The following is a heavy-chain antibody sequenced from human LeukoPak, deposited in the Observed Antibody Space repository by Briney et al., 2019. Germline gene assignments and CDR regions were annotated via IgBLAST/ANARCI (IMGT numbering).Heavy chain of an antibody. CDR1: GGSISSGSYY. CDR3: ARDLGSGSYHFDY. Sequence: PSETLSLTCTVSGGSISSGSYYWSWIRQPAGKGLEWIGRIYTSGSTSYNPSLKSRVTISVDKSKNQFSLKLSSVTAADTAVYYCARDLGSGSYHFDYWGQGTLVTVSS. D-gene: IGHD3-10*01. CDR2: IYTSGST. J-gene: IGHJ4*02. V-gene: IGHV4-61*02.